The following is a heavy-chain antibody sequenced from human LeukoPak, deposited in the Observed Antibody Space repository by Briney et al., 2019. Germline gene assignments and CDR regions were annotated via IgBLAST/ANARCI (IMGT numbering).Heavy chain of an antibody. CDR3: AGLPREYSSSSYFDY. CDR2: IYPGDSDT. J-gene: IGHJ4*02. Sequence: GESLKISCKGSGYSFTSYWIGWVRQMPGKGLEWMGIIYPGDSDTRYSPSFQGQVTISADKSISTAYLQWSSLKASDTAMYYCAGLPREYSSSSYFDYWGQGTLVTVSS. D-gene: IGHD6-6*01. V-gene: IGHV5-51*01. CDR1: GYSFTSYW.